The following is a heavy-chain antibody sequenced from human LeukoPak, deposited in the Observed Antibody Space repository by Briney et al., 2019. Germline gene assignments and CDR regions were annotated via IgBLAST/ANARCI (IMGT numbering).Heavy chain of an antibody. D-gene: IGHD1-1*01. CDR2: ISPGGSTT. Sequence: PGGSLRLSCAASGFTFSRYWMHWVRQAPGKGLMWVSRISPGGSTTLYADSVKGRFTISRDNAKNTLSLQMNSLRADDTAVYYCISDHTGHDDYWGQGTLVTVSS. J-gene: IGHJ4*02. CDR3: ISDHTGHDDY. V-gene: IGHV3-74*03. CDR1: GFTFSRYW.